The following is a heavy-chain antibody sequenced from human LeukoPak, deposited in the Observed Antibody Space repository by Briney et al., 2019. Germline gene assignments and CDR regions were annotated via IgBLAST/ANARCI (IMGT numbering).Heavy chain of an antibody. V-gene: IGHV4-38-2*02. CDR1: GYSISSGYY. Sequence: SETLSLTCTVSGYSISSGYYWGWIRQPPGKGLEWTGSIYHSGSTYYNPSLKSRVTISVDTSKNQFSLKLSSVTAADTAVYYCARDLRYCSGGSCYFGHWFDPWGQGTLVTVSS. D-gene: IGHD2-15*01. J-gene: IGHJ5*02. CDR3: ARDLRYCSGGSCYFGHWFDP. CDR2: IYHSGST.